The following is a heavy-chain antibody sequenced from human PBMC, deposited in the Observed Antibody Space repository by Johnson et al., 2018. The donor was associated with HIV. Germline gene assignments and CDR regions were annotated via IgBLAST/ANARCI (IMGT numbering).Heavy chain of an antibody. V-gene: IGHV3-15*01. Sequence: VQLVESGGGLVKPGGSLRLSCAASGFTFTNAWMSWVRQAPGKGLEWIGRIQSKTDGGATDYASPVKGRFTISRDDSKNTLYLQMNSLKTEDTAVYYCAKANRAMTKGGFGAFDIWGQGTMVTVSS. CDR1: GFTFTNAW. J-gene: IGHJ3*02. CDR2: IQSKTDGGAT. D-gene: IGHD1-14*01. CDR3: AKANRAMTKGGFGAFDI.